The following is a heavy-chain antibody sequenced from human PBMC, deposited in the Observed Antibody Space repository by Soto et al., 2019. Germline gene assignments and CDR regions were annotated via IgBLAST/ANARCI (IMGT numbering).Heavy chain of an antibody. D-gene: IGHD2-2*02. CDR1: GFPFSSYA. Sequence: GGSLRLSCAASGFPFSSYAMSLVRQSPGKGREWVSSISVSGGSTYYADSVKGRFTISRDNSKNTLYLQMNSLRAADPAVDYCAKDLYPVRHDAFDISEQVSMVAVSS. CDR3: AKDLYPVRHDAFDI. CDR2: ISVSGGST. V-gene: IGHV3-23*01. J-gene: IGHJ3*02.